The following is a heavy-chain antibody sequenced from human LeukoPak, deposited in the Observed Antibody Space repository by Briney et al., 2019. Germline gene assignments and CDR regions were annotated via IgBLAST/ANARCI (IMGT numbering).Heavy chain of an antibody. CDR1: GGSISSYY. J-gene: IGHJ6*04. Sequence: PSETLSLTCTVSGGSISSYYWSWIRQPPGKGLEWIGYVYYSGSTNYNPSLKSRVTLSVDTSKNQFSLRLSSVTAADTAVYYCARVWSGYYLDVWGKGTTVTVSS. D-gene: IGHD3-3*01. CDR3: ARVWSGYYLDV. V-gene: IGHV4-59*01. CDR2: VYYSGST.